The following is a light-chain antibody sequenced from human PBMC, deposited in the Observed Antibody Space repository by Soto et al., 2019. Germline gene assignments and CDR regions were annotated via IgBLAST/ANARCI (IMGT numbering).Light chain of an antibody. CDR3: QQRSNWRGLT. CDR1: QRISNY. V-gene: IGKV3-11*01. J-gene: IGKJ4*01. Sequence: PGERATLSCRASQRISNYVVWYQQKPGQAPRLLIYDASNRATGIPARFSGSGSGTDFTLTISSLEPEDFAVYYCQQRSNWRGLTFGGGTKVEIK. CDR2: DAS.